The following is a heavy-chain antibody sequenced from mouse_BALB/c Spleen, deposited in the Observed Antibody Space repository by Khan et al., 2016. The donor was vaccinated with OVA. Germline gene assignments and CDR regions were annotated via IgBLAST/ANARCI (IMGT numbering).Heavy chain of an antibody. V-gene: IGHV1-63*02. CDR2: FFPGGGYT. CDR1: GYTFTNYW. J-gene: IGHJ2*01. D-gene: IGHD3-1*01. Sequence: QVQLQQSGAELVRPGTSVKMSCKAAGYTFTNYWIGWVKQRPGHGLEWIGDFFPGGGYTNYNEKFKGKATLTADTSSSTSYMQLSSLKSEDADLYYCARRGEARDTWDYFDYWGQGTTRTGSS. CDR3: ARRGEARDTWDYFDY.